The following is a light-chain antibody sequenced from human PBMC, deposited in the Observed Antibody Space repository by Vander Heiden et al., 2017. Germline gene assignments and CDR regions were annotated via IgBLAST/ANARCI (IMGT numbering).Light chain of an antibody. CDR2: RAA. Sequence: DIQMTQSPSTLSASVGDRVTITCRASQSISSWLAWYQQKPGKAPNLLIYRAASLESGVPSRFSGSGSGTEFPLTIRSLQPDDVATYYCQQYNNNFPWTFGQGTKVEIK. CDR1: QSISSW. V-gene: IGKV1-5*03. J-gene: IGKJ1*01. CDR3: QQYNNNFPWT.